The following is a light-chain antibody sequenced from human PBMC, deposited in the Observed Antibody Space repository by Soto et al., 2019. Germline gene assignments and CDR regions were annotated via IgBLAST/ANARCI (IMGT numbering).Light chain of an antibody. J-gene: IGLJ1*01. V-gene: IGLV1-47*02. CDR1: SSNIGSSY. CDR3: AAWDDSLSGYV. CDR2: SNN. Sequence: QSVLTQPPSASGTPGQRVTISCSGSSSNIGSSYLYWYQQLPGTAPKLLIYSNNQRPSGVPDRFSGSKSGTSASLAISGLRSDDEADYYCAAWDDSLSGYVFGTGTKLTVL.